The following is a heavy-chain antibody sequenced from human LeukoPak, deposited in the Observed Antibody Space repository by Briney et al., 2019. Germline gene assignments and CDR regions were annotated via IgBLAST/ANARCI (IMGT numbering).Heavy chain of an antibody. CDR1: GFTFSSCG. D-gene: IGHD1-26*01. Sequence: GGSLRLSCAASGFTFSSCGMHWVRQAPGKGLEWVAVIWYDGSNKYYADSVKGRFTISRDNSKNTLYLQMNSLRAEDTAVYYCARGNGGVGATTAFDYWGQGTLVTVSS. CDR2: IWYDGSNK. J-gene: IGHJ4*02. V-gene: IGHV3-33*01. CDR3: ARGNGGVGATTAFDY.